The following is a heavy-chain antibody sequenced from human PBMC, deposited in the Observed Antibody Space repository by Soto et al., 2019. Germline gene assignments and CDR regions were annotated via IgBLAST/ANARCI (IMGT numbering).Heavy chain of an antibody. CDR3: ARGRLFYGDYAVDGY. CDR2: MNPNSGNT. V-gene: IGHV1-8*01. Sequence: GASVKVSCKASGYTFTSYDINWVRQAPGQGLEWMGWMNPNSGNTDYARKFQGRVTLTRDTSISTAYMELSSLRSEDTAVYYCARGRLFYGDYAVDGYWGQGTLVTVSS. J-gene: IGHJ4*02. CDR1: GYTFTSYD. D-gene: IGHD4-17*01.